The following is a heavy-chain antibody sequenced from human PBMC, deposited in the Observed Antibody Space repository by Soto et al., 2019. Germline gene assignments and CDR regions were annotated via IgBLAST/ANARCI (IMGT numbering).Heavy chain of an antibody. Sequence: QVQLVESGGGVVQPGRSLRLSCAASGFTFNSYGMHWVRQGPGNGLEWVAFISYDSTKTYYADSVKGRFTISRDNSNRALYVQMNSLTGEDTAVYYCARTRSAWSDFHYYALDGWGQGTTGTVSS. CDR1: GFTFNSYG. J-gene: IGHJ6*02. CDR2: ISYDSTKT. V-gene: IGHV3-30*03. CDR3: ARTRSAWSDFHYYALDG. D-gene: IGHD1-26*01.